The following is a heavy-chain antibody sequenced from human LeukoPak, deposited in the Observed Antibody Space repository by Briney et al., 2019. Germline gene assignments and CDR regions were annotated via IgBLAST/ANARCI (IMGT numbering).Heavy chain of an antibody. CDR2: IRYDGSNK. Sequence: PGGSLRLSCAASGFTFSSYGMHWVRQAPGKGLEWVAFIRYDGSNKYYADSVKGRFTISRDNSKDTLYLQMNSLRAEDTAVYYRAKEGAWFGDPSYYYYYYMDVWGKGTTVTVSS. CDR3: AKEGAWFGDPSYYYYYYMDV. CDR1: GFTFSSYG. D-gene: IGHD3-10*01. V-gene: IGHV3-30*02. J-gene: IGHJ6*03.